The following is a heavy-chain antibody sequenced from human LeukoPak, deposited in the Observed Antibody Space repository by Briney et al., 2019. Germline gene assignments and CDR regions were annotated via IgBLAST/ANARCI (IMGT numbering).Heavy chain of an antibody. J-gene: IGHJ4*02. D-gene: IGHD2-15*01. CDR1: GGPLSSCY. CDR2: IYYSGST. CDR3: ASELRVVAISLLDY. V-gene: IGHV4-59*01. Sequence: SETLSLTCTVSGGPLSSCYWSWIRQPPGKGLEWIGYIYYSGSTNYNPSLKSRVTISIGTSKKQFSLTLSSVTAADTAVYYCASELRVVAISLLDYWGQGTLVTVSS.